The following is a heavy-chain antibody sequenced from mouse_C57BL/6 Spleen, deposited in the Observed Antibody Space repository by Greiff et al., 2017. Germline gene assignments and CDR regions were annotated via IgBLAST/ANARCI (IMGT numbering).Heavy chain of an antibody. V-gene: IGHV5-16*01. CDR3: ARVRAYYSNSWYFDV. J-gene: IGHJ1*03. CDR2: INYDGSST. D-gene: IGHD2-5*01. CDR1: GFTFSDYY. Sequence: DVKLVESEGGLVQPGSSMKLSCTASGFTFSDYYMAWVRQVPEKGLEWVANINYDGSSTYYLDSLKSRFIISRDNAKNILYLQMSSLKSEDTATYYCARVRAYYSNSWYFDVWGTGTTVTVSS.